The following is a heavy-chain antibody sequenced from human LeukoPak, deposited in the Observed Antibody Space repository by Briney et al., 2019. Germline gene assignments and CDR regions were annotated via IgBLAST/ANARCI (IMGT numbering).Heavy chain of an antibody. CDR3: ARGRKQAAKYYFDY. J-gene: IGHJ4*02. V-gene: IGHV4-34*01. CDR1: GGSFSGYY. D-gene: IGHD6-13*01. CDR2: INHSGST. Sequence: SETLSLTCAVYGGSFSGYYWSWIRQPPGKGLEWIGEINHSGSTNYNPSLKGRVPISVDTSKNQFSLKLSSVTAAETAVFSVARGRKQAAKYYFDYWGQRTLVTVSS.